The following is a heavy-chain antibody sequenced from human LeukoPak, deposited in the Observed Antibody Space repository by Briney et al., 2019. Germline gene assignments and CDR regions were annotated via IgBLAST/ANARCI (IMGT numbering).Heavy chain of an antibody. Sequence: PGGSLRLSCAASGFTFDDYGMSWVRQAPGKGQEWVSGINWNGGSTGYADSVKGRFTISRDNAKNSLYLQMNSLRAEDTALYHCARVASVGPNGYCSGGSCYAGMDVWGQGTTVTVSS. V-gene: IGHV3-20*01. CDR2: INWNGGST. D-gene: IGHD2-15*01. CDR1: GFTFDDYG. J-gene: IGHJ6*02. CDR3: ARVASVGPNGYCSGGSCYAGMDV.